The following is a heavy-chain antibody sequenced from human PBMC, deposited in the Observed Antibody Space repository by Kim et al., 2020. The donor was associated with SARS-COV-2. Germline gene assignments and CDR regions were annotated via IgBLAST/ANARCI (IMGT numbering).Heavy chain of an antibody. D-gene: IGHD6-19*01. V-gene: IGHV3-9*01. CDR3: AKDTHIAVAGPGYFDY. Sequence: VKSGFALSRDNAKNSLYLQMNSLRAEDTALYYCAKDTHIAVAGPGYFDYWGQGTLVTVSS. J-gene: IGHJ4*02.